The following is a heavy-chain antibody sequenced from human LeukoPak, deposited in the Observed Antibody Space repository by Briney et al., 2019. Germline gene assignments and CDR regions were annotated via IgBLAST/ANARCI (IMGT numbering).Heavy chain of an antibody. J-gene: IGHJ4*02. Sequence: GGSLRLSCAASGFTFSSYGMHWVRQAPGKGLEWVAVISYDGSNKYYADSVKGRFTISRDNSKNTLYLQMGSLRAEDTAVYYCARDLGIHVFSLDYWGQGTLVTVSS. CDR1: GFTFSSYG. D-gene: IGHD3-10*01. V-gene: IGHV3-30*03. CDR3: ARDLGIHVFSLDY. CDR2: ISYDGSNK.